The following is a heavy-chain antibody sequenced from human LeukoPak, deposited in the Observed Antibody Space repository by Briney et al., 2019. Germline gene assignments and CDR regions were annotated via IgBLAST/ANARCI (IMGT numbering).Heavy chain of an antibody. Sequence: GGSLRLSCAAPGFTFSSYAMSWVRQAPGKGLGWVSAISGSGGSTYYAESVKGRFTISRDNSKNTLYLQMNSLRAEDTAVYYCAKEKAAGPYFDYWGQGTLVTVSS. V-gene: IGHV3-23*01. CDR2: ISGSGGST. J-gene: IGHJ4*02. D-gene: IGHD6-13*01. CDR3: AKEKAAGPYFDY. CDR1: GFTFSSYA.